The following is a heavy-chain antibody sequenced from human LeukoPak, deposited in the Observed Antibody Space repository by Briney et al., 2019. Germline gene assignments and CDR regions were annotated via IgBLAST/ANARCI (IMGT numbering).Heavy chain of an antibody. CDR2: INPSGGST. J-gene: IGHJ4*02. CDR3: ARGGQQLVLGGGFDY. CDR1: GYTFTSYY. Sequence: ASVKVSCKASGYTFTSYYMHWVRQAPGQGLEWMGIINPSGGSTSYAQKFQGRVTMTRDTSTSTVYMELSSLRSEDTAVYYCARGGQQLVLGGGFDYWGQGTLVTVSS. V-gene: IGHV1-46*01. D-gene: IGHD6-13*01.